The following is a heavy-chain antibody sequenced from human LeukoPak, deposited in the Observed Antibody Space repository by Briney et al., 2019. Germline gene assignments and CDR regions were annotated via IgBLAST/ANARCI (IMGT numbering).Heavy chain of an antibody. CDR2: ISSSSSTM. Sequence: GGSLRLSCAASGSTFSSYSMNWVRQAPGKGLEWVSYISSSSSTMYYADSVKGRFTISRDNAKNSLYLQMNSLRAEDTAVYYCARPPLYDAFDIWGQGTMVTVSS. V-gene: IGHV3-48*04. CDR3: ARPPLYDAFDI. J-gene: IGHJ3*02. CDR1: GSTFSSYS.